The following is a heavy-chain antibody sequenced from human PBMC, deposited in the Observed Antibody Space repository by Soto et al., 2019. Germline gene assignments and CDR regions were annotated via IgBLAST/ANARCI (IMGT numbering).Heavy chain of an antibody. CDR3: AKDLWDGDMINWFDP. Sequence: GGSLRLSCAASGFTFSSYAMSWVRQAPGKGLEWVSAISGSGGSTYYADSVKGRFTISRDNSKNTLYLQMNSLRAEDTAVYYCAKDLWDGDMINWFDPWGQGTLVTVSS. CDR1: GFTFSSYA. D-gene: IGHD4-17*01. J-gene: IGHJ5*02. CDR2: ISGSGGST. V-gene: IGHV3-23*01.